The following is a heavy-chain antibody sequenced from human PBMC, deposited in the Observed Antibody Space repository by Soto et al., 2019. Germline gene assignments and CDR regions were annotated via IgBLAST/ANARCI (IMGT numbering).Heavy chain of an antibody. CDR1: GGPISSYY. CDR2: VYHSGTT. J-gene: IGHJ4*02. D-gene: IGHD4-17*01. V-gene: IGHV4-59*13. CDR3: ANYPTTVTSDY. Sequence: SETLSLTCTVSGGPISSYYWSWIRQSPGRGPEWIGYVYHSGTTNYNPSLESRVTMSLDTSKNQFSLKLNSVTAADTAVYYCANYPTTVTSDYWGQGTLVTVSS.